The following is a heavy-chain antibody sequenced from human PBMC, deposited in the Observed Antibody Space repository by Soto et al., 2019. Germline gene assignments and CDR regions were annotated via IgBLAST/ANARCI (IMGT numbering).Heavy chain of an antibody. CDR2: IYYSGST. J-gene: IGHJ5*02. Sequence: SGPTLVNPKQTLTLTCTFSGFSLSTSGMCVSWIRQPPGKGLEWIGYIYYSGSTNYNPSLKSRVTISVDTSKNQFSLKLSSVTAADTAVYYCARLPYWSSTSCWFVPWGQGTLVTVSS. CDR3: ARLPYWSSTSCWFVP. CDR1: GFSLSTSGMC. V-gene: IGHV4-61*08. D-gene: IGHD2-2*01.